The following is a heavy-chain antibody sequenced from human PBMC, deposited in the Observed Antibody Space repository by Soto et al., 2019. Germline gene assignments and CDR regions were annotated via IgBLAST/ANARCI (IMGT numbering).Heavy chain of an antibody. J-gene: IGHJ3*02. CDR1: RDTLTGLS. Sequence: SVKVCSKISRDTLTGLSMHSVRHAPERGLEWMGGFDPEYGETIYAQKFRGRVTMTEDTSTDTAYMELSSLRSEDTAVYYCPTWKNYYDSSAPVDAFDIWGQGTMLTV. V-gene: IGHV1-24*01. D-gene: IGHD3-22*01. CDR2: FDPEYGET. CDR3: PTWKNYYDSSAPVDAFDI.